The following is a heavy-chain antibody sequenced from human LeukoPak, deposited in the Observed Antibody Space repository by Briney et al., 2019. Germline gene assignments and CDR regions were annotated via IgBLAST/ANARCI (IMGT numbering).Heavy chain of an antibody. CDR3: VRGEYGDYLDY. V-gene: IGHV3-66*02. J-gene: IGHJ4*02. CDR1: GFTVSSNY. Sequence: PGGSLRLSCAASGFTVSSNYMSWVRQAPGKGLEWVSVIYSGGSTYYADSVKGRFTISRDNSKNTLYLQMNSLRAEDTAVYYCVRGEYGDYLDYWGQGTLVTVSS. CDR2: IYSGGST. D-gene: IGHD4-17*01.